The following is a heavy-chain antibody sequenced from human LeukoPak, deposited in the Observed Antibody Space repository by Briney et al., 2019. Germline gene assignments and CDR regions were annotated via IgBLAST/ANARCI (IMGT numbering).Heavy chain of an antibody. CDR3: ARVGAYWFDP. D-gene: IGHD3-3*01. J-gene: IGHJ5*02. CDR1: GYSISSGYY. CDR2: TYYSGST. V-gene: IGHV4-61*01. Sequence: SETLSLTCTVSGYSISSGYYWGWIRQPPGKGLEWIGYTYYSGSTNYNPSLKSRVTISVDTSKNQFSLKLSSVTAADTAVYYCARVGAYWFDPWGQGTLVTVSS.